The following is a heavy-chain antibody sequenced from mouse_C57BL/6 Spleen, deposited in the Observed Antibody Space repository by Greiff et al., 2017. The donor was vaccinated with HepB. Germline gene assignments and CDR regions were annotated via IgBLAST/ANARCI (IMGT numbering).Heavy chain of an antibody. D-gene: IGHD1-1*01. CDR3: ARDTTVVTYWYFDV. CDR1: GYTFTSYW. Sequence: QVQLQQPGAELVKPGASVKLSCKASGYTFTSYWMHWVKQRPGQGLEWIGMIHPNSASTNYNEKFKSKATLTVDKSSSTAYMQLSSLTYEDSAVYFCARDTTVVTYWYFDVWGTGTTVTVSS. J-gene: IGHJ1*03. CDR2: IHPNSAST. V-gene: IGHV1-64*01.